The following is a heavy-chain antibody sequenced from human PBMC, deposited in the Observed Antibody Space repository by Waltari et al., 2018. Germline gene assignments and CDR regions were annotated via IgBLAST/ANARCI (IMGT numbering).Heavy chain of an antibody. J-gene: IGHJ4*02. CDR3: ARGRSRAAAGLFDY. CDR2: INHSGST. Sequence: QVQLQQWGAGLLKPSETLSLTCAVYGGSFSGYYWSWIRQPPGKGLGWIGEINHSGSTNYNPSLKSRGTISVDTSKNQFSLKLSSVTAADTAVYYCARGRSRAAAGLFDYWGQGTLVTVSS. D-gene: IGHD6-13*01. V-gene: IGHV4-34*01. CDR1: GGSFSGYY.